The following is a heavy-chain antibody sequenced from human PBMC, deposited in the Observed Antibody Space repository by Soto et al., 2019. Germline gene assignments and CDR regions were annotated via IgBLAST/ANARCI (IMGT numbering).Heavy chain of an antibody. D-gene: IGHD1-20*01. CDR3: ALTPYMTHFDY. Sequence: GGFLRLSCAASGFTFSSYAMSWVRQAPGKGLEWVSAISGSGGSTYYADSVKGRFTISRDNSKNTLYLQMNSLRAEDTAVYYCALTPYMTHFDYWGQGTLVTVSS. V-gene: IGHV3-23*01. CDR2: ISGSGGST. J-gene: IGHJ4*02. CDR1: GFTFSSYA.